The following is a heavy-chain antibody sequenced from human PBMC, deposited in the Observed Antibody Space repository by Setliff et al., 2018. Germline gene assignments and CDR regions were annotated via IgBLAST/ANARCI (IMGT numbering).Heavy chain of an antibody. V-gene: IGHV3-49*04. CDR3: IRLSSSAYYYMDT. D-gene: IGHD6-19*01. J-gene: IGHJ6*03. CDR1: GFTFGDYA. CDR2: IRSKAYGGTT. Sequence: GESLKISCKGSGFTFGDYAMTWVRQAPGKGLEWVGFIRSKAYGGTTEYAASVKGRFTISRDDSESIAYLQMNSLKTEDTAVYYCIRLSSSAYYYMDTWGKGTTVTVSS.